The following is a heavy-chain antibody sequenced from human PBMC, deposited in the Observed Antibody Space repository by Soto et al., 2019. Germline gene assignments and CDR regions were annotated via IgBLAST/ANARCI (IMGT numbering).Heavy chain of an antibody. CDR3: SNEMIWFKAKQDAFDY. CDR1: GFTFSSYG. J-gene: IGHJ4*02. D-gene: IGHD3-10*01. V-gene: IGHV3-30*18. CDR2: ISYDGSNK. Sequence: SGRSLRLSCAASGFTFSSYGMHWVRQAPGKGLEWVAVISYDGSNKYYADSVKGRFTISRDNSKNTLYLQMNSLRAEDTAVYYCSNEMIWFKAKQDAFDYWGQGTLVTV.